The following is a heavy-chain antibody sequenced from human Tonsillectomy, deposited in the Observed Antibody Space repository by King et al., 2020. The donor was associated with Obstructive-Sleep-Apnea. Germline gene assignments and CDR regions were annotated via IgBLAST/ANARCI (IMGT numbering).Heavy chain of an antibody. CDR1: GGSFSGYY. Sequence: VQLQQWGAGLLKPSETLSLTCAVYGGSFSGYYWSWIRQPPGKGLEWIGEINHSGSTNYNPSLKSRVTISVDTSKNQFSLKLSSVTAADTAVYYCARGGAYGDYAAIDAFDIWGQGTMVTVSS. V-gene: IGHV4-34*01. CDR2: INHSGST. CDR3: ARGGAYGDYAAIDAFDI. J-gene: IGHJ3*02. D-gene: IGHD4-17*01.